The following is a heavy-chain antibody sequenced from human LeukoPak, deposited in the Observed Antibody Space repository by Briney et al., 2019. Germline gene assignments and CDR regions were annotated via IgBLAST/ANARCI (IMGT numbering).Heavy chain of an antibody. D-gene: IGHD2/OR15-2a*01. CDR2: IRSDGSDT. Sequence: PGGSLRLSCVASGFTLRSYVMNWVRQTPGKGLEWVSSIRSDGSDTRYAESVKGRFTISRDNAKNTLYLQMNSLRAEDTAVYYCARDWFHAIDYWGQGTLVTVSS. J-gene: IGHJ4*02. V-gene: IGHV3-74*01. CDR1: GFTLRSYV. CDR3: ARDWFHAIDY.